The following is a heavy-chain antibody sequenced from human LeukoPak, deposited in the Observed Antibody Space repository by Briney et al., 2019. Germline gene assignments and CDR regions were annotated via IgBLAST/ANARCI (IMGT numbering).Heavy chain of an antibody. J-gene: IGHJ3*02. D-gene: IGHD1-26*01. CDR3: ATNRVGTYDRPFDI. CDR1: GGSFSGYY. V-gene: IGHV4-34*01. CDR2: INHSGST. Sequence: PSETLSLTCAVYGGSFSGYYWSWIRQPPGKGLEWIGEINHSGSTNYNPSLKSRVTMSLDTSRNQFSLKLSSVTAADTAVYFCATNRVGTYDRPFDIWGQGTMVTVSS.